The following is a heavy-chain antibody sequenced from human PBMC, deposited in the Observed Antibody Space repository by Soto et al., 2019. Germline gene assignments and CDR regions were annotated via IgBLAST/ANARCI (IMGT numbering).Heavy chain of an antibody. Sequence: GGSLRLSCAASGFTFSDYSMNWVHQAPGKGLEWVSYISSSSNNIYYADSVKGRFTISRDNANNSLYQQMNSLRAEDTAVYYCARDTGATVTQYLYWGQGTLVTVSS. CDR3: ARDTGATVTQYLY. CDR2: ISSSSNNI. CDR1: GFTFSDYS. D-gene: IGHD4-17*01. J-gene: IGHJ4*02. V-gene: IGHV3-48*01.